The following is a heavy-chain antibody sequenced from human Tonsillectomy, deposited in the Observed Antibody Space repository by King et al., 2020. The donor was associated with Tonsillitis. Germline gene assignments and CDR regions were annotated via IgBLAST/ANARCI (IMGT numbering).Heavy chain of an antibody. Sequence: LQLQESGPGLVKPSETLSLTCTVSGGSISSYYWNWIRQPPGKGLEWIGYMYYSGSTNYRSTNYNPSLKSRVTISVDTSKNQFSLKLSSVTAADTAVYYGARDDEYDYLWGGFDCWGQGTLVTVSS. CDR3: ARDDEYDYLWGGFDC. V-gene: IGHV4-59*01. D-gene: IGHD3-16*01. CDR1: GGSISSYY. CDR2: MYYSGSTNYRST. J-gene: IGHJ4*02.